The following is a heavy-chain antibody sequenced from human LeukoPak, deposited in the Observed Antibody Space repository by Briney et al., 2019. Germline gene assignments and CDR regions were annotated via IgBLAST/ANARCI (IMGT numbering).Heavy chain of an antibody. J-gene: IGHJ5*02. CDR2: IYYSGST. D-gene: IGHD3-3*01. V-gene: IGHV4-39*07. CDR1: GRSISSSSYY. Sequence: SDTMTLTCTVSGRSISSSSYYWRRMRQPPGTHLDSIGRIYYSGSTSYNPSLKSRVTISVDTSKNQFSLKLSSVTAADTAVFFFEQKTAYDFWSGYRNRPKNWFDPWGQGTLVTVSS. CDR3: EQKTAYDFWSGYRNRPKNWFDP.